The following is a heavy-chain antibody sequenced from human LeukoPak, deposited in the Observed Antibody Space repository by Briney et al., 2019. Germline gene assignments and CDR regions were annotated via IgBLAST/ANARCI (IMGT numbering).Heavy chain of an antibody. CDR1: GFTFSSYG. D-gene: IGHD3-16*02. Sequence: GGSLRPSCAASGFTFSSYGMHWVRQAPGKGLEWVAVIWYDGSNKYYADSVKGRFTISRDNSENSLYLQMNSLRAEDMAVYHCARILLGTGESSLYRPSDYWGQGTLVTVSS. CDR2: IWYDGSNK. J-gene: IGHJ4*02. CDR3: ARILLGTGESSLYRPSDY. V-gene: IGHV3-33*01.